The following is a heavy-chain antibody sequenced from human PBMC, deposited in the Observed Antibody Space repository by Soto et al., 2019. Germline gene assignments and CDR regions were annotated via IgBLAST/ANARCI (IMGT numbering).Heavy chain of an antibody. CDR2: MYYSGST. CDR1: GGSISSYY. Sequence: PSETLSLTCTVSGGSISSYYWSWIRQPPGQGLELNGYMYYSGSTNYNPSLKSRVTISVETSKNQFSLKLSSVTAADTAAYYCARVRLLGSGYYGMDVWGQGTTVTVSS. D-gene: IGHD2-15*01. J-gene: IGHJ6*02. V-gene: IGHV4-59*01. CDR3: ARVRLLGSGYYGMDV.